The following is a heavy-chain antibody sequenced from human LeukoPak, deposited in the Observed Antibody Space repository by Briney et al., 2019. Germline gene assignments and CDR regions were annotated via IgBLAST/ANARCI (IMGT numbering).Heavy chain of an antibody. D-gene: IGHD6-6*01. Sequence: PSETLFLTCTVSGGSISSSSYYWGWIRQPPGKGLEWIGSIYYSGSTYYNPSLKSRVTISVDTSKNQFSLKLSSVTAADTAVYYCARRGPSIAARRGIYYFDYWGQGTLVAVSS. V-gene: IGHV4-39*01. J-gene: IGHJ4*02. CDR2: IYYSGST. CDR3: ARRGPSIAARRGIYYFDY. CDR1: GGSISSSSYY.